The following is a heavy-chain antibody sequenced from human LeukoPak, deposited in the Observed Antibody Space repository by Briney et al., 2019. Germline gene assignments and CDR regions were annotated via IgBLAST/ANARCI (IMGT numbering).Heavy chain of an antibody. CDR1: GYTFTKYG. J-gene: IGHJ4*02. CDR3: ARRKISGYEDLDY. Sequence: ASVKVSYQASGYTFTKYGIPGGAQAPGQGLEWMGWISAYNGNTNYAQEFQGRVTMTTDTSTSTAYMELKSLSSDDTAVYYCARRKISGYEDLDYRRQRSLVTVSS. V-gene: IGHV1-18*01. D-gene: IGHD5-12*01. CDR2: ISAYNGNT.